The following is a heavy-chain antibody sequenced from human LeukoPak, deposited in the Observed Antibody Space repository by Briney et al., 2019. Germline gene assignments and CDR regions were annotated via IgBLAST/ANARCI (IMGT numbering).Heavy chain of an antibody. CDR2: INQDESEK. CDR1: GFTFSNYW. Sequence: GGSLRLSCVVSGFTFSNYWMTCVRQARGKGLEGVANINQDESEKFYVDSVKGRFTISRDNAKSSLYLQMNSLRTDDTAVYYCARDHGDFKFDYWGQGILVTVSS. J-gene: IGHJ4*02. V-gene: IGHV3-7*03. CDR3: ARDHGDFKFDY. D-gene: IGHD4-17*01.